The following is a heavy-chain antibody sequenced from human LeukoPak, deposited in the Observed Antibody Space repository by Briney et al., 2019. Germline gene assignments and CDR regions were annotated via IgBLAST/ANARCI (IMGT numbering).Heavy chain of an antibody. D-gene: IGHD3-3*01. CDR1: GYSISNGYY. V-gene: IGHV4-38-2*02. J-gene: IGHJ4*02. CDR3: ARDEAYSDVWSGSAGGGKGNYLDY. Sequence: SETLSLTCTVSGYSISNGYYWGWMRQPPGKGLEWIGSTYHSGRTHYNPSLKSRVIMSVDTSKNYFSLKLSSVTAADTAMYYCARDEAYSDVWSGSAGGGKGNYLDYWGQGILVTVSS. CDR2: TYHSGRT.